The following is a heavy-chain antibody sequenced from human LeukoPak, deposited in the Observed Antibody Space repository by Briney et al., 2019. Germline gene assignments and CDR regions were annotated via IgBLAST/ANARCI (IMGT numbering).Heavy chain of an antibody. D-gene: IGHD4-11*01. Sequence: GGSLRLSCAASGFTLNNAWMNWVRPAPGKGLEWVGRIKSKTDGGTTDYAAPVKGRFTISRDDSKNTLYLQMNSLKTEDTAVYYCATPTTTSDAFDIWGQGTMVTVSS. CDR2: IKSKTDGGTT. V-gene: IGHV3-15*01. CDR3: ATPTTTSDAFDI. CDR1: GFTLNNAW. J-gene: IGHJ3*02.